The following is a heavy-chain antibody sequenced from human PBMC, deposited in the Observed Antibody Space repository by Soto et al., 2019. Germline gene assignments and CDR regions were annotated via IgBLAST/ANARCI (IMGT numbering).Heavy chain of an antibody. J-gene: IGHJ4*02. CDR1: GFTFSSHG. D-gene: IGHD2-21*02. V-gene: IGHV3-30*18. CDR3: AKEGRFNRIDCRYHFDV. CDR2: TSTDGSIE. Sequence: QVQLVESGGGVVQPGRSLRLSCAASGFTFSSHGMHWVRQAPGKGLEWVAVTSTDGSIEYYADSVRGRFTGTRDNSKDTLFLQMNSVKSEDTAMYYCAKEGRFNRIDCRYHFDVWGQGTLGTVSS.